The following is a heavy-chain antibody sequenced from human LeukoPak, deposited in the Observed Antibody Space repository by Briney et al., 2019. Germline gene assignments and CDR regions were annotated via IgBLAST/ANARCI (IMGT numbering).Heavy chain of an antibody. CDR3: AKDRCSGGNCSTYFDY. D-gene: IGHD2-15*01. CDR2: ISGSGGST. CDR1: GFTLSSYA. J-gene: IGHJ4*02. V-gene: IGHV3-23*01. Sequence: PGGSLRLSCAASGFTLSSYAMNWVRQAPGKGLEWVSSISGSGGSTYYADSVKGRFTISRDNSKNTLDLQMNSLRAEDTAVYYCAKDRCSGGNCSTYFDYWGQGTLVTVSS.